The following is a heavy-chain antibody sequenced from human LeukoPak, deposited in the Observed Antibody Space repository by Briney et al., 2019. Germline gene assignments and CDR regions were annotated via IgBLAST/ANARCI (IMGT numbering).Heavy chain of an antibody. CDR1: GYSISSGYY. CDR2: IYHSGST. V-gene: IGHV4-38-2*02. Sequence: SETLSLTCTVSGYSISSGYYWAWIRQPPGKGLEWIGTIYHSGSTYSNPSLKSRVTISVDTSKNQFSLRMSSVTAADTAVYYCARETGTYSAFDYWGQGTLVTVSS. J-gene: IGHJ4*02. CDR3: ARETGTYSAFDY. D-gene: IGHD1-26*01.